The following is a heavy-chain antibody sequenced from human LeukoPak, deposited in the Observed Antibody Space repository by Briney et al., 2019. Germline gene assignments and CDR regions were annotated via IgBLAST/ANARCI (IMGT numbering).Heavy chain of an antibody. CDR1: GFTFSSYA. CDR2: ISGSGGST. CDR3: AKRGEPYDAFDI. Sequence: GGSLRLSCAASGFTFSSYAMSWVRQAPGKGLEWVSAISGSGGSTYYADPVKGRFTISRDNSKNTLYLQMNSLRAEDTAVYYCAKRGEPYDAFDIWGQGTMVTVSS. V-gene: IGHV3-23*01. D-gene: IGHD3-16*01. J-gene: IGHJ3*02.